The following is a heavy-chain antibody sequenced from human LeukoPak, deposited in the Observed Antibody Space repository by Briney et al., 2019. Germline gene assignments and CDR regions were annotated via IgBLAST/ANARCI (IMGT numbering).Heavy chain of an antibody. CDR3: ATNSRFMITFGGVPYYMDV. CDR1: GFTFSSYG. J-gene: IGHJ6*03. D-gene: IGHD3-16*01. V-gene: IGHV3-23*01. Sequence: GGSLRLSCAASGFTFSSYGMSWVRQAPGKGLEWVSAISGSGGSTYYADSVKGRFTISRDNAKNSLYLQMNSLRAEDTAVYYCATNSRFMITFGGVPYYMDVWGKGTTVTVSS. CDR2: ISGSGGST.